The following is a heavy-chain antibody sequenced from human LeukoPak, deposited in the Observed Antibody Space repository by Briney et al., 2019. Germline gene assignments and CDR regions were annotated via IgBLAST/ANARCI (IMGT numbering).Heavy chain of an antibody. CDR3: ARVCEWIQLWDAFDI. CDR1: GFTFSSYS. J-gene: IGHJ3*02. CDR2: ISSSSSYI. D-gene: IGHD5-18*01. V-gene: IGHV3-21*01. Sequence: PGGSLRLSCAASGFTFSSYSMNWVRQAPGKGLEWVSSISSSSSYIYYADSVKGRFTISRDNAKNSLYLQMNSLRAEDTAVYYCARVCEWIQLWDAFDIWGQGTMVTVSS.